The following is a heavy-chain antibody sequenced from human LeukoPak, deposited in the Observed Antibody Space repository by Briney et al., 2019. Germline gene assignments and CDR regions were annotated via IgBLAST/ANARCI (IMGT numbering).Heavy chain of an antibody. CDR2: INPSGGST. CDR1: GYTFTSYD. Sequence: ASVKVSCKASGYTFTSYDMHWVRQAPGQGLEWMGIINPSGGSTSYAQKFQGRVTMTRDMSTSTVYMELSSLRSEDTAVYYCARGYCSSTSCYSGRTEYDYWGQGTLVTVSS. D-gene: IGHD2-2*01. V-gene: IGHV1-46*01. CDR3: ARGYCSSTSCYSGRTEYDY. J-gene: IGHJ4*02.